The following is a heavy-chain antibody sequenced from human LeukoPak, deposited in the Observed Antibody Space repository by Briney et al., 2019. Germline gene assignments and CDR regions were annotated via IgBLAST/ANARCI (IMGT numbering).Heavy chain of an antibody. V-gene: IGHV4-59*01. CDR2: IYYSGST. D-gene: IGHD3-3*01. J-gene: IGHJ4*02. CDR1: GGSISSYY. Sequence: SETLSLTCTVSGGSISSYYWSWIRQPPGKGLEWIGYIYYSGSTNYNPSLESPVTISLDTSKNQFSLKLSSVTAADTAVYYCARYGRGRTRADDFWSGFYDYWGQGTLVTVSS. CDR3: ARYGRGRTRADDFWSGFYDY.